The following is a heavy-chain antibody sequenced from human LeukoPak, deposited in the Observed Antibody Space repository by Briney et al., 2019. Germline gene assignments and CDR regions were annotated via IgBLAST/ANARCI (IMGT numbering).Heavy chain of an antibody. V-gene: IGHV4-34*01. CDR1: GGSFSGYY. J-gene: IGHJ4*02. CDR3: ARLNYDILTGYYPDY. D-gene: IGHD3-9*01. CDR2: INHSGST. Sequence: PSETLSLTCAVYGGSFSGYYWSWIRQPPGKGLEWIGEINHSGSTNYNPSLKSRVTISVDTSKNQFSLKLSSVTAADTAVYYSARLNYDILTGYYPDYWGQGTLVTVSS.